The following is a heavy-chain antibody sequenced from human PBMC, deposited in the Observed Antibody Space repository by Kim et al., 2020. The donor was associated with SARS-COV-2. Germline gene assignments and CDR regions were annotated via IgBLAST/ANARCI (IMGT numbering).Heavy chain of an antibody. CDR2: ISYDGSNK. D-gene: IGHD3-10*01. Sequence: GGSLRLSCAASGFTFSSYCMHWVRQAPGKGLEWVAVISYDGSNKYYADSVKGRFTISRDNSKNTLYLQMNSLRAEDTAVYYCAKESGAGSYYAWTYYYYGMDVWGQGTTVPGSS. CDR3: AKESGAGSYYAWTYYYYGMDV. J-gene: IGHJ6*02. V-gene: IGHV3-30*18. CDR1: GFTFSSYC.